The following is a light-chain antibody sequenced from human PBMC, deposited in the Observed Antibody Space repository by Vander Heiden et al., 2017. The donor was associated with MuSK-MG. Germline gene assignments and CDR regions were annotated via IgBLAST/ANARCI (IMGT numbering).Light chain of an antibody. Sequence: IVLTQSPATLSLSPGERATLSCRACQSVDTYLAWFQQTPGQAPRLLIYDASTRASGTPARFSGRGSGTDFTLTISSLEPEDFAVFYCQQRAYWPLTFGGGTKVE. V-gene: IGKV3-11*01. CDR3: QQRAYWPLT. J-gene: IGKJ4*01. CDR2: DAS. CDR1: QSVDTY.